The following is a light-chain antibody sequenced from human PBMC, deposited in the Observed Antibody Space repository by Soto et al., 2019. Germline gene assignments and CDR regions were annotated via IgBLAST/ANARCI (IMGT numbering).Light chain of an antibody. Sequence: DIQMTQSPSSLSASVGDRVTITCRASQNIVNYLNWYQWKPGKAPKLLIYAASSLQSGVPSRFSGGGAGTDFTLSIRTVQPEDFGTGYCQQSDTTAIAVGRGTRL. CDR1: QNIVNY. CDR2: AAS. V-gene: IGKV1-39*01. CDR3: QQSDTTAIA. J-gene: IGKJ5*01.